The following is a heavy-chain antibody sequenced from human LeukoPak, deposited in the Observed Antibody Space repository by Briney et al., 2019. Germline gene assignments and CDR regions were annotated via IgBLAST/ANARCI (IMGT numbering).Heavy chain of an antibody. D-gene: IGHD6-19*01. V-gene: IGHV3-11*01. CDR3: ARDIGIAVAAPWFDP. J-gene: IGHJ5*02. Sequence: GGSLRLSCAASGFTFSDYYMSWIRQAPGNGLEWVSYISSSGSTIYYADSVKGRFTISRDNAKNSLYLQMNSLRAEDTAVYYCARDIGIAVAAPWFDPWGQGTLVTVSS. CDR2: ISSSGSTI. CDR1: GFTFSDYY.